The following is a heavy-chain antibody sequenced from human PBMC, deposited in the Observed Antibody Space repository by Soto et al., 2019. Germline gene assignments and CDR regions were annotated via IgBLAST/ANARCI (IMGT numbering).Heavy chain of an antibody. CDR1: GFTFSSYW. CDR2: IKQDGSEK. CDR3: ARVAYCSSTSCYPYYYYGMDV. J-gene: IGHJ6*02. D-gene: IGHD2-2*01. Sequence: EVQLVESGGGLVQPGGSLRLSCAASGFTFSSYWMSWVRQAPGKGLEWVANIKQDGSEKYYVDSVKGRFTISRDNAKNSLYLQMNSLRAEDTAVYYCARVAYCSSTSCYPYYYYGMDVWGQGTTVTVSS. V-gene: IGHV3-7*01.